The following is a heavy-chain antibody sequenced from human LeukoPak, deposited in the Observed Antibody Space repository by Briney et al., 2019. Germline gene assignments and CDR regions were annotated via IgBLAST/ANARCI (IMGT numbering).Heavy chain of an antibody. Sequence: ASVKVSCLASGYNFINCYILWVRQAPGHGLAWMGVINPSGGRTTYAQKFQNRVTMTRDMSTRTVYMEVSSLRSDDTAVYYCARTTSMHLDAWGQGTTVTVSS. CDR1: GYNFINCY. CDR2: INPSGGRT. D-gene: IGHD1-1*01. CDR3: ARTTSMHLDA. J-gene: IGHJ6*02. V-gene: IGHV1-46*01.